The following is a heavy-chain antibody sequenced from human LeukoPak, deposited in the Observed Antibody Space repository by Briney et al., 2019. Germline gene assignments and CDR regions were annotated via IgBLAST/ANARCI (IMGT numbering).Heavy chain of an antibody. Sequence: SVKVSCKTSGGIITNYAISWVRQAPGQGLEWVGVIIPIFGTSNYAQKFQGRVTITADKSTNTAYMELSSLRSEDTAVYYCARVAAAILRWYFDLWGRGTLVTVSS. J-gene: IGHJ2*01. CDR3: ARVAAAILRWYFDL. CDR2: IIPIFGTS. CDR1: GGIITNYA. D-gene: IGHD2-2*01. V-gene: IGHV1-69*06.